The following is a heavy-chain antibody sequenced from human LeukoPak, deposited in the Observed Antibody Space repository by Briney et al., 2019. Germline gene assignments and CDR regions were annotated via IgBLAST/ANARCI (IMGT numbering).Heavy chain of an antibody. Sequence: ASVKVSCKASEYSFTDYYIHWVRQAPGQGLEWMGWINPNSGGTNSAQKFQVRITLTRDTSISTAYMELSRLGSDDTAVYYCAAGLVYDYFEFWGQGTLVTVSS. V-gene: IGHV1-2*02. CDR3: AAGLVYDYFEF. CDR1: EYSFTDYY. CDR2: INPNSGGT. J-gene: IGHJ4*02. D-gene: IGHD3-22*01.